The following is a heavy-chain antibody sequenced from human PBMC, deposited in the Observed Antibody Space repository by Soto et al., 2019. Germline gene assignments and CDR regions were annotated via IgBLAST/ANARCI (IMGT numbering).Heavy chain of an antibody. J-gene: IGHJ4*02. V-gene: IGHV1-3*01. CDR2: IKAANAYA. Sequence: QVQLMQSGAEVKKPGTSVKVSCQTSGYTFTIFDMHWVRQAPGQSLEWMGWIKAANAYAVYSENFQGRVTFTRDTSARKGYMDVSSLRYEDTAVYYCVVSRGWWSFEYWGQGTLVTVSS. D-gene: IGHD6-19*01. CDR1: GYTFTIFD. CDR3: VVSRGWWSFEY.